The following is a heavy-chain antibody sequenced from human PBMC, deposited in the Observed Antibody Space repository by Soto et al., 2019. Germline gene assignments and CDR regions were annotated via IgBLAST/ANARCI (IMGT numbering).Heavy chain of an antibody. CDR2: IIPIFGTA. CDR3: ARVLVDDTGTTYYYYGMDV. J-gene: IGHJ6*02. Sequence: VKVSCKASGGTFSSYAISWVRQAPGQGLEWMGGIIPIFGTANYAQKFQGRVTITADESTSTAYMELSSLRSEDTAVYYCARVLVDDTGTTYYYYGMDVWGQGTTVTVS. D-gene: IGHD1-7*01. CDR1: GGTFSSYA. V-gene: IGHV1-69*01.